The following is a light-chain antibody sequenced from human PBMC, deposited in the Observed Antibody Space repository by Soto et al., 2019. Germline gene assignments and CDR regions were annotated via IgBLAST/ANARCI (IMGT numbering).Light chain of an antibody. V-gene: IGLV1-51*02. CDR1: SSNIGNND. CDR2: ENN. Sequence: QSVLTQPPSVSAAPGQKVTISCSGSSSNIGNNDVSWYQQLPGTAPKLLIYENNKRPSGIPDRFSGSKSGTSATLGITGLQTGDEADYYCGTWDSSLSLYVFGTGT. J-gene: IGLJ1*01. CDR3: GTWDSSLSLYV.